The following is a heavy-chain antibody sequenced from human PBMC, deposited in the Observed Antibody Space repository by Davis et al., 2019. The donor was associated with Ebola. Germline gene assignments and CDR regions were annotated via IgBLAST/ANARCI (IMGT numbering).Heavy chain of an antibody. J-gene: IGHJ6*02. Sequence: SVKVSCKASGGTFSSYAISWVRQAPGQGLEWMGGIIPIFGTANYAQKFQGRVTITADESTSTAYMELSSLRSEDTAVYYCAREEERYDFWSGYYTYYYYGMDVWGQGTTVTVSS. V-gene: IGHV1-69*13. CDR1: GGTFSSYA. CDR3: AREEERYDFWSGYYTYYYYGMDV. CDR2: IIPIFGTA. D-gene: IGHD3-3*01.